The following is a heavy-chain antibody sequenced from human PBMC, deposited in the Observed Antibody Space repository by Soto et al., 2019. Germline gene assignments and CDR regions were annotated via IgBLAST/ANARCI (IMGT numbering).Heavy chain of an antibody. D-gene: IGHD3-22*01. CDR1: GGTFSSYA. CDR3: ARNGITMIPRGWLDP. V-gene: IGHV1-69*01. CDR2: IIPIFGTA. Sequence: QVQLVQSGAEVKKPGSSVKVSCNASGGTFSSYAINWVRQAPGQGLEWMGGIIPIFGTANYAQKFQGRVTITADESTSTAYMELSSLRYEDTAVYYCARNGITMIPRGWLDPWGQGTLVTVSS. J-gene: IGHJ5*02.